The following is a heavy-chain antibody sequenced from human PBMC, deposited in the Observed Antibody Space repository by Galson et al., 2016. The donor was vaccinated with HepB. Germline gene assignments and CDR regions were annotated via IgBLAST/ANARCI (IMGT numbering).Heavy chain of an antibody. V-gene: IGHV3-23*01. J-gene: IGHJ4*02. CDR1: GFTFSGYG. CDR2: ISSNSGRT. D-gene: IGHD4-23*01. CDR3: APGNSVVRGY. Sequence: SLRLSCAASGFTFSGYGMHWVRQAPGKGLEWVSSISSNSGRTSYADSVKGRFTISRDTSKNTVYLQMNSLRTDDTAVYYCAPGNSVVRGYWGQGTLVTVSS.